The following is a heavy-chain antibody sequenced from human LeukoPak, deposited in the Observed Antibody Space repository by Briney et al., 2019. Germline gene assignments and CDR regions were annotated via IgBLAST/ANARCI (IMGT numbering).Heavy chain of an antibody. J-gene: IGHJ4*02. Sequence: PGGSLRLSCAASGFTFSSYSMNWVRQAPGKGLEWVSYISSSSSTIYYADSVKGRFTISRDNAKNSLYLQMDSLSAEDKAVYDCGAGGSTIFGVGSRNWGQGTLVTVSS. CDR1: GFTFSSYS. CDR2: ISSSSSTI. V-gene: IGHV3-48*01. CDR3: GAGGSTIFGVGSRN. D-gene: IGHD3-3*01.